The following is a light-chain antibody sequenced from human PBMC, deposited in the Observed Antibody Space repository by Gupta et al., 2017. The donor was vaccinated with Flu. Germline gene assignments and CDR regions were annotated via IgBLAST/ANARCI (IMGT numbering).Light chain of an antibody. Sequence: DVVMTQSPLSLPVTLGQPASISCRCSQGLGYRYGNTYLPWFQQRPGQSPRRLIYLVSHRDSGVPDRFSGSGSGTDCTLKISRVEAEDVGVYYCMQGAHWPWAFGQGTKVEIK. V-gene: IGKV2-30*01. J-gene: IGKJ1*01. CDR1: QGLGYRYGNTY. CDR3: MQGAHWPWA. CDR2: LVS.